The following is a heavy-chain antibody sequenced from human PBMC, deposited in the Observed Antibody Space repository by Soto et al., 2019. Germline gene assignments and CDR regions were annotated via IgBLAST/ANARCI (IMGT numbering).Heavy chain of an antibody. CDR2: IYWDDDK. D-gene: IGHD3-3*01. CDR1: GFSLSTSGMI. J-gene: IGHJ4*02. CDR3: AHPTIFGVVNY. V-gene: IGHV2-5*02. Sequence: QITLKESGPTLVKPTQTLTLTCTFSGFSLSTSGMIVGWIRQPPGKALEWLARIYWDDDKRYRPSLKSRLTISKDTSKNQVVPTMTNMDPVDTATYYCAHPTIFGVVNYWGQGTLVTVSS.